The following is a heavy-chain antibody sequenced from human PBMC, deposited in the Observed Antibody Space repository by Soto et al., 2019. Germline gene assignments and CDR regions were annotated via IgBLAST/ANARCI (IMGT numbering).Heavy chain of an antibody. Sequence: EVQLVESGGGLVKPGGSLRLSCAASGFTFSSYSMNWVRQAPGKGLEWVSSISSSSSYIYYADSVKDRFTISRDNAKNALYLQMNSLRAEDTAVYDCARGLNYFDYWGQGTLVTVSS. CDR1: GFTFSSYS. V-gene: IGHV3-21*01. CDR3: ARGLNYFDY. J-gene: IGHJ4*01. CDR2: ISSSSSYI.